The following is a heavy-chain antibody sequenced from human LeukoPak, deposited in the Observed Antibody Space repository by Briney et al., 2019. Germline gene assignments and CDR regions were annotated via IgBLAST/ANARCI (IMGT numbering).Heavy chain of an antibody. J-gene: IGHJ4*02. CDR3: ASYSSSWYAIAFDY. D-gene: IGHD6-13*01. V-gene: IGHV4-38-2*02. CDR2: IYDSGST. Sequence: SATLSLTCTVSGYSISSGYYWGWIRQPPGKGLEWIGSIYDSGSTYYNPALKSRVTISVDTAKKQFSLKLSSVTAADTAVYYCASYSSSWYAIAFDYWGQGTLVTVSS. CDR1: GYSISSGYY.